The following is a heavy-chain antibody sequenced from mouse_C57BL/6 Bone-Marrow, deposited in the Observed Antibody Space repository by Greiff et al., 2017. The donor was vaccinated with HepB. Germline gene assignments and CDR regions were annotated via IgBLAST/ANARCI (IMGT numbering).Heavy chain of an antibody. J-gene: IGHJ2*01. CDR1: GFNIKDDY. Sequence: EVQGVESGAELVRPGASVKLSCTASGFNIKDDYMHWVKQRPEQGLEWIGWIDPENGDTEYASKFQGKATITADTSSNTAYLQLSSLTSEDTAVYYCTYYYGSSSYWGQGTTLTVSS. CDR3: TYYYGSSSY. CDR2: IDPENGDT. D-gene: IGHD1-1*01. V-gene: IGHV14-4*01.